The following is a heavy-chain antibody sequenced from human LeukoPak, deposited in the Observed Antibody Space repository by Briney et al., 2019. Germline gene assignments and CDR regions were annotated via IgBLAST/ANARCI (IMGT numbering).Heavy chain of an antibody. CDR1: GYTFTSYA. V-gene: IGHV1-3*03. Sequence: GASVKVSCKASGYTFTSYAMHWVRQAPGQRLEWMGWINAGNGNTKYSQVFQGRVTITRDTSASTAYVELSSLRSEDMAVYYCARAGYCSGGSCYRGAFDIWGQGTMVTVSS. J-gene: IGHJ3*02. D-gene: IGHD2-15*01. CDR2: INAGNGNT. CDR3: ARAGYCSGGSCYRGAFDI.